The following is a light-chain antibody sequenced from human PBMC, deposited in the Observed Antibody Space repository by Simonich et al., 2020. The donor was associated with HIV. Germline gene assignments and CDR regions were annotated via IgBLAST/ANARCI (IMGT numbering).Light chain of an antibody. CDR2: DAS. Sequence: EIVLTQSPGTLSLSPGERATLSCRASQSVSSSYLAWYQQKPGLAPRLLIYDASSRATGIPDRFSGSGSGTDFTLTISRLEPEDFVVYYCQQRSNWPLTFGGGTKVEIK. CDR1: QSVSSSY. J-gene: IGKJ4*01. V-gene: IGKV3D-20*02. CDR3: QQRSNWPLT.